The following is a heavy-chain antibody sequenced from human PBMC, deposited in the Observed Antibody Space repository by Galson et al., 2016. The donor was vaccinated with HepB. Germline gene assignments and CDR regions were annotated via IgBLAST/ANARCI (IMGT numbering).Heavy chain of an antibody. CDR3: ARPRGTSYYYFGMDV. CDR1: GFTFRKYI. J-gene: IGHJ6*04. Sequence: SLRLSCAASGFTFRKYILYWVRQAPGKGLEWVAVISHDGSHKYYADSVKGRFTISRDNSKYTLYLQMKSLRPNDTAVYYCARPRGTSYYYFGMDVWGKGTTVSVSS. CDR2: ISHDGSHK. V-gene: IGHV3-30*04. D-gene: IGHD3-16*01.